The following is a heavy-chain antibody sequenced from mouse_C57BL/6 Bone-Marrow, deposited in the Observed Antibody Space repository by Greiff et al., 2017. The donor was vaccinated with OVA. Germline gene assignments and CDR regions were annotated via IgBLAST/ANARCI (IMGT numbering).Heavy chain of an antibody. CDR3: ARWGIYYGNYDAMDY. V-gene: IGHV3-6*01. J-gene: IGHJ4*01. Sequence: EVKLMESGPGLVKPSQSLSLTCSVTGYSITSGYYWNWIRQFPGNKLEWMGYISYDGSNNYNPSLKNRISITRDTSKNQFFLKLNSVTTEDTATYYCARWGIYYGNYDAMDYGGQGTSVTVSS. CDR2: ISYDGSN. D-gene: IGHD2-1*01. CDR1: GYSITSGYY.